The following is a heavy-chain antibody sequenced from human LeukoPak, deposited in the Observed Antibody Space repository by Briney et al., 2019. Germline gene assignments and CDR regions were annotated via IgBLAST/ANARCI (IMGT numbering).Heavy chain of an antibody. CDR3: ARRDSADAGYYYGMDV. D-gene: IGHD2-15*01. CDR2: IYPGDSDT. CDR1: GYSFTSYW. V-gene: IGHV5-51*01. J-gene: IGHJ6*02. Sequence: GEALKISCKGSGYSFTSYWIGWVRQMPGKGLGWMGIIYPGDSDTRYSPSFQGQVTISAEKSISTAYLQWSSMKASDNAMYYCARRDSADAGYYYGMDVWGQGTTVTVSS.